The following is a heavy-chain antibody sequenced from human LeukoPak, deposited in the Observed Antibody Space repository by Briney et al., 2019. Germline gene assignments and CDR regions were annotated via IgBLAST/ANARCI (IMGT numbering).Heavy chain of an antibody. J-gene: IGHJ1*01. CDR1: GFTFDDYA. CDR2: ISGSGGST. CDR3: AKNTYGGQLWDFQH. Sequence: GGSLRLSCAASGFTFDDYAMHWVRQAPGKGLEWVSGISGSGGSTYYADSVKGRFTISRDNSKNTLYLQMNSLRAEDTAVYYCAKNTYGGQLWDFQHWGQGTLVTVSS. D-gene: IGHD4-23*01. V-gene: IGHV3-23*01.